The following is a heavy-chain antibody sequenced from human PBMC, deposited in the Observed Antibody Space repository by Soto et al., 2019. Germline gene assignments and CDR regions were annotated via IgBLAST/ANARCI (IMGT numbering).Heavy chain of an antibody. CDR2: ISGSGGST. J-gene: IGHJ6*02. CDR1: GFTFSSYA. V-gene: IGHV3-23*01. CDR3: ATIKSSQFGYYYGMDV. Sequence: EVQLLESGGGLVQPGGSLRLSCAASGFTFSSYAMSWVRQAPGKGLEWVSAISGSGGSTYYADSVKGRFTSSRDNSKNTRDLQMISLRAADTAVYYCATIKSSQFGYYYGMDVCGQGTTVTVSS. D-gene: IGHD3-16*01.